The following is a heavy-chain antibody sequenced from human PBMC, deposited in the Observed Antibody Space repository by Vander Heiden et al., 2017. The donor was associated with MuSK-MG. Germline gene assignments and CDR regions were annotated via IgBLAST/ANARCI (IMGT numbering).Heavy chain of an antibody. D-gene: IGHD7-27*01. CDR1: GFTFSSHD. Sequence: EVRLVESGGGLAQPGGSLRLSCEASGFTFSSHDMHWVRQSSGKILEWVSGMTGRGGPAYSDSVRGRFTIYRDIAKSSLYLQMSSLRADDTAIYYCVRGGVWGISSNWFDSWGQGALVTVSS. V-gene: IGHV3-13*05. CDR2: MTGRGGP. J-gene: IGHJ5*01. CDR3: VRGGVWGISSNWFDS.